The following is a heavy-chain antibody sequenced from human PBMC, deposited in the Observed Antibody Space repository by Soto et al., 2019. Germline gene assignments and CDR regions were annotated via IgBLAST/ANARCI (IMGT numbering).Heavy chain of an antibody. CDR1: GYRFTGYW. Sequence: PGESRKISCKASGYRFTGYWISSVRQMPGKGLEWMGRIDPSDSCTNYSPSFQGHVTISADKSISTAYLQWGSLKASDTAMYYCARFPFDYSNYGSPGDFYYGMDVWGQGTTVTVSS. CDR3: ARFPFDYSNYGSPGDFYYGMDV. D-gene: IGHD4-4*01. V-gene: IGHV5-10-1*01. J-gene: IGHJ6*02. CDR2: IDPSDSCT.